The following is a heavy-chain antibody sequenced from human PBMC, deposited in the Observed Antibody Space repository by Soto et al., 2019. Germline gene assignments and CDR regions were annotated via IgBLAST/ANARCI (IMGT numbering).Heavy chain of an antibody. CDR3: ARAPGYYGDFFDY. CDR2: INRVGGST. V-gene: IGHV3-20*04. D-gene: IGHD4-17*01. J-gene: IGHJ4*02. CDR1: GFPFDDYG. Sequence: PGGSLRLSCAASGFPFDDYGMSWVRQAPGKDLEWVSGINRVGGSTRYAASVKGRFTISRDNAKNSLYLQMNSLRAEDTAFYYCARAPGYYGDFFDYSGQGTLVTVSS.